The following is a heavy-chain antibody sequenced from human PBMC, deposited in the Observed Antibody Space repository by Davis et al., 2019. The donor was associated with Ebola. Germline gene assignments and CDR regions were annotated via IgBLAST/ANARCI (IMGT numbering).Heavy chain of an antibody. CDR3: ARGASSSWAIFDY. V-gene: IGHV3-11*01. CDR2: ISGTGPSI. J-gene: IGHJ4*02. CDR1: GFTFSDYY. Sequence: PGGSLRLSCAASGFTFSDYYMNWIRQAPGKGLEWLSYISGTGPSIYYADSVKGRFTISRDNAKNSLYLQMNSLRAEDTAVYFCARGASSSWAIFDYWGQGALVTVSS. D-gene: IGHD6-13*01.